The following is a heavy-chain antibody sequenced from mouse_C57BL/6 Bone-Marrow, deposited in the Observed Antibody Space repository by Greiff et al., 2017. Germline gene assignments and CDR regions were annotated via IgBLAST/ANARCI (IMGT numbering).Heavy chain of an antibody. V-gene: IGHV1S81*02. CDR2: IYPRSGNT. Sequence: QVQLQQPGAELVKPGASVKVSCKASGYTFTSYWMHWVKQRPGQGLEWIGEIYPRSGNTYYNEKFKGKATLTADKSSSTAYMELRSLTSEDSAVYFCARSRLGPWFAYWGQGTLVTVSA. D-gene: IGHD4-1*01. CDR1: GYTFTSYW. J-gene: IGHJ3*01. CDR3: ARSRLGPWFAY.